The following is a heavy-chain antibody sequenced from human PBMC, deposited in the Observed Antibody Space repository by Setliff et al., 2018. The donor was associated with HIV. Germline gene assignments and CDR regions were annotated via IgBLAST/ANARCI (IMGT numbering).Heavy chain of an antibody. CDR1: GFSFSSYG. D-gene: IGHD3-3*01. CDR2: IWYDGSNK. CDR3: ARDSRPRSGFWVSDYYYYMDV. Sequence: LRLSCAASGFSFSSYGMHWVRQAPGKGLEWVAVIWYDGSNKYYADSVKGRFTISRDNAKNSLYLQMNSLRAEDTAVYYCARDSRPRSGFWVSDYYYYMDVWGKGTTVTVSS. V-gene: IGHV3-33*01. J-gene: IGHJ6*03.